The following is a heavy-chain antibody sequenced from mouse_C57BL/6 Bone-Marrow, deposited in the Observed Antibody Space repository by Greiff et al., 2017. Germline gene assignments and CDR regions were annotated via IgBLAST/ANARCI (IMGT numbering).Heavy chain of an antibody. CDR2: ISNLAYSI. Sequence: EVKLLESGGGLVQPGGSLKLSCAASGFTFSDYGMAWVRQAPRTGPEWVAFISNLAYSIYYADTVTGRFTISRENAKNTLYQEMSSRRSEDTAMYYCARYYYGSRGFDYWGQGTTLTVSS. J-gene: IGHJ2*01. V-gene: IGHV5-15*01. D-gene: IGHD1-1*01. CDR1: GFTFSDYG. CDR3: ARYYYGSRGFDY.